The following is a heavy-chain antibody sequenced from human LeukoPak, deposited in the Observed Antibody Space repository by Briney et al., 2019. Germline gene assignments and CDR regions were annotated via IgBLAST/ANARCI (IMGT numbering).Heavy chain of an antibody. D-gene: IGHD6-13*01. CDR2: ISYDASNK. V-gene: IGHV3-30*18. J-gene: IGHJ4*02. CDR3: AKGPAGFFDY. CDR1: GFTFSRYG. Sequence: GGSLRLSCAASGFTFSRYGIHWVRQAPGKGLEWVAVISYDASNKYYADSVKGRFTISRDHSKNTLYLQMNSLRVEDTAVYYCAKGPAGFFDYWGQGTLVSVSS.